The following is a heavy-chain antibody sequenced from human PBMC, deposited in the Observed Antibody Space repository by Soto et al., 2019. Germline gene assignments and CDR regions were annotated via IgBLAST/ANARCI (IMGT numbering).Heavy chain of an antibody. CDR1: GGSISTYS. J-gene: IGHJ3*02. CDR3: GRRQGNSAFDI. Sequence: SETLSLTCTVSGGSISTYSWNWIRQPPGKGLEWIAYIYYSGSTNYNPPLKSRVTISVDTSKNQFSLKLSSVTAADTAVYYCGRRQGNSAFDIWGQGTMVTVSS. CDR2: IYYSGST. V-gene: IGHV4-59*08.